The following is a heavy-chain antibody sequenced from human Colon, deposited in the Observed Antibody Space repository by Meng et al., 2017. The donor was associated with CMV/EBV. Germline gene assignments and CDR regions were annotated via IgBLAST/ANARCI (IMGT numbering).Heavy chain of an antibody. V-gene: IGHV4-4*07. CDR3: VRGGYSGTQTGGVQEY. CDR2: ISTNRNT. CDR1: GGSISTYS. Sequence: QGQLQEPGPGLLKPSETLSLTCPVSGGSISTYSWSWIRQPAGEGLEWLGRISTNRNTDYNPSLNSRATIWLDTSNNQFSLKLTSVTAADTAVYYCVRGGYSGTQTGGVQEYWGQGTLVTVSS. D-gene: IGHD5-12*01. J-gene: IGHJ4*02.